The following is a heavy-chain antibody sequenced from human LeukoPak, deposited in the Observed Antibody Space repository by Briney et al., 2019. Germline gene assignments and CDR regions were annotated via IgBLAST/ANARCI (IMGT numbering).Heavy chain of an antibody. CDR1: GGTFSSYA. CDR3: ASYSGYDPYYFDY. J-gene: IGHJ4*02. V-gene: IGHV1-69*04. Sequence: SVKVSCKASGGTFSSYAISWVRQTPGQGLEWMGRIIPILGIANYAQRFQGRVTITADKSTSTAYMELSSLRSEDTAVYYCASYSGYDPYYFDYWGQGTLVTVSS. D-gene: IGHD5-12*01. CDR2: IIPILGIA.